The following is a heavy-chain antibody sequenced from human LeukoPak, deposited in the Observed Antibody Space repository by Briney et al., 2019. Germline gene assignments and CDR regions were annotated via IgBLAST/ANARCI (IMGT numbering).Heavy chain of an antibody. D-gene: IGHD3-3*01. CDR3: ASQYYDFWSGYHNSPHAFDI. Sequence: PGGSLRLSCEASGFTFSSYEMNWVRQTPGKGLEWVSYIGTGNNKHYAESIKGRFTTSRDDAKNALYLHMDSLKAEDTAVYYCASQYYDFWSGYHNSPHAFDIWGQGTMVTVSS. J-gene: IGHJ3*02. V-gene: IGHV3-48*03. CDR1: GFTFSSYE. CDR2: IGTGNNK.